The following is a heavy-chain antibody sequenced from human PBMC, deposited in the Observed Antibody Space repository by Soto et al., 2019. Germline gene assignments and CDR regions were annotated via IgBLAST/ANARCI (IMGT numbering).Heavy chain of an antibody. CDR1: GGSFSGYY. CDR2: INHSGST. CDR3: ARGRVVTTANYYYGMDV. V-gene: IGHV4-34*01. J-gene: IGHJ6*02. Sequence: SETLSLTCAVYGGSFSGYYWSWIRQPPGKGLEWIGEINHSGSTNYNPSLKSRVTISVDTSKNQFSLKLSSVTAADTAVYYCARGRVVTTANYYYGMDVWGQGTTVTVSS. D-gene: IGHD2-21*02.